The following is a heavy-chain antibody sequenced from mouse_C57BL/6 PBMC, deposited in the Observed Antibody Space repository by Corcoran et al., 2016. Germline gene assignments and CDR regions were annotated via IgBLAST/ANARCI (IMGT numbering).Heavy chain of an antibody. CDR3: ARYYGSPALFAY. V-gene: IGHV9-3*01. CDR1: GYTFTNYG. J-gene: IGHJ3*01. CDR2: INTYSGVP. Sequence: QIQLVQSGPELKKPGETVKISCKASGYTFTNYGMSWVKQAPGKGLKWMGWINTYSGVPTYADDFKGRFAFSLETSASTAYLQINNLKNEDTATYFCARYYGSPALFAYWGQGTLVTVSA. D-gene: IGHD1-1*01.